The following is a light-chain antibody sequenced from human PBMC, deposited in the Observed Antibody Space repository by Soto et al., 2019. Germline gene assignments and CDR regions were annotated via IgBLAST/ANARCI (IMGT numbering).Light chain of an antibody. J-gene: IGKJ1*01. CDR2: GAS. CDR3: QQYGSSPPT. Sequence: EIVLTQSPGTLSLSPGERATLSCRASQSVSSNYLAWYQLKPGQAPRLLIYGASSRAIDIPNRFSGSGSGTDFTLTITRLEPEDFAVYYCQQYGSSPPTFGQGTKVEI. V-gene: IGKV3-20*01. CDR1: QSVSSNY.